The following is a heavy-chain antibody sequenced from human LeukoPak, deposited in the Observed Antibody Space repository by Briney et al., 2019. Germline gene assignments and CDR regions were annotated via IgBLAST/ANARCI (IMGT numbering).Heavy chain of an antibody. J-gene: IGHJ4*02. CDR1: GGSISSYY. V-gene: IGHV4-59*01. Sequence: PSEALSLTCTVSGGSISSYYWSWIRQPPGKGLEWIGYIYYGGSTNYNPSLKSRVTISVDTSKNQFSLNLSSVTAADTAVYYCARVGGQGCTNGVCYTLDYWGQGTLVTVSS. CDR3: ARVGGQGCTNGVCYTLDY. D-gene: IGHD2-8*01. CDR2: IYYGGST.